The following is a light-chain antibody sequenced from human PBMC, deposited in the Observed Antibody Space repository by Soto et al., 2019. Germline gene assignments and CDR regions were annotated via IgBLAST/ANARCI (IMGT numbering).Light chain of an antibody. CDR1: SSDVGSYNL. V-gene: IGLV2-23*02. CDR3: CSYAGSSTFYV. J-gene: IGLJ1*01. CDR2: QVS. Sequence: QSVLTQPASVSGSPRQSFTISCTGTSSDVGSYNLVSWYQQHPGKAPKLMIYQVSKRPSGVSNRFSGSKSGNTASLTISGLQAEDEADYYCCSYAGSSTFYVFGAGTKVTVL.